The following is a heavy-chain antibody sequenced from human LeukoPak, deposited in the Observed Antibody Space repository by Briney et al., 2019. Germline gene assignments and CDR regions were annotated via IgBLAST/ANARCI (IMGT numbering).Heavy chain of an antibody. CDR2: ISSSGSTI. D-gene: IGHD3-22*01. CDR3: ARDSSYYYDSSGYPPNGYGMDV. J-gene: IGHJ6*02. CDR1: GFTFSSYE. Sequence: PEGSLRLSCAASGFTFSSYEMNWVRQAPGKGLEWVSYISSSGSTIYYADSVKGRFTISRDNAKNSLYLQMNSLRAEDTAVYYCARDSSYYYDSSGYPPNGYGMDVWGQGTTVTVSS. V-gene: IGHV3-48*03.